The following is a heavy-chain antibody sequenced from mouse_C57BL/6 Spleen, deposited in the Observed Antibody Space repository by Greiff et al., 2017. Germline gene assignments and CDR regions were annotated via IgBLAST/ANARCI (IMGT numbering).Heavy chain of an antibody. CDR2: IHPNSGST. V-gene: IGHV1-64*01. J-gene: IGHJ3*01. CDR1: GYTFTSYW. D-gene: IGHD2-4*01. CDR3: ARPHYDYDWFAY. Sequence: QVQLQQPGAELVKPGASVKLSCKASGYTFTSYWMHWVKQRPGQGLEWIGMIHPNSGSTNYNEKFKSKATLTVDKSSSTAYMQLSSLTSEDSAVYYCARPHYDYDWFAYWGQGTLVTVSA.